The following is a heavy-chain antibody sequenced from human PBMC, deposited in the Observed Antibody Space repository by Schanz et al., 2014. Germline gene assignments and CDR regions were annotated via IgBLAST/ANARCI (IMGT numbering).Heavy chain of an antibody. V-gene: IGHV1-46*01. CDR1: GYPFTSSS. J-gene: IGHJ5*02. D-gene: IGHD7-27*01. CDR2: INLSEGST. Sequence: DKENVSCKTSGYPFTSSSMHWVRHAPGQGLEWMGIINLSEGSTSYAQKFQSRVTMTTNTYTRPSCRELSSLRSEETVVYYWARGPLGASPWGQGTLGIVSS. CDR3: ARGPLGASP.